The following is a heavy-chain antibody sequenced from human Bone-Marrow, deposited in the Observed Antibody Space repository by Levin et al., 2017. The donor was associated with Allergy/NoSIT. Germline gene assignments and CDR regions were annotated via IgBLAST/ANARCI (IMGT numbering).Heavy chain of an antibody. CDR3: ARGGGYSYGKVGY. J-gene: IGHJ4*02. Sequence: TGGSLRLSCAASGFTFSSYWMHWVRQAPGKGLVWVSRINTDGSSTTYADSVKGRFTISRDNAKNTLYLQMNSLRAEDTALYYCARGGGYSYGKVGYWGQGTLVTVSS. CDR2: INTDGSST. CDR1: GFTFSSYW. D-gene: IGHD5-18*01. V-gene: IGHV3-74*01.